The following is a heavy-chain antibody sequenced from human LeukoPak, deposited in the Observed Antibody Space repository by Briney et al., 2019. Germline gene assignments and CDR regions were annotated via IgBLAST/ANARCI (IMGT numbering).Heavy chain of an antibody. J-gene: IGHJ4*02. Sequence: PGGSLRLSCAVSGFTLNSNAMCWVRQAPGKGLEWVSAISRNGVTTYYADSVEGRFTISRDTSKNTLYLQMNTLRPEDTAVYYCAKEEVPNDYWGQGTLVTVSS. V-gene: IGHV3-23*01. CDR3: AKEEVPNDY. CDR2: ISRNGVTT. CDR1: GFTLNSNA. D-gene: IGHD2-2*01.